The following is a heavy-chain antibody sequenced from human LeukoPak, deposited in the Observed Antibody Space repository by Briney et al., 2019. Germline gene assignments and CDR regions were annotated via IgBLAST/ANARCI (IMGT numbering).Heavy chain of an antibody. Sequence: SETLSLTCTVSGGSISSHYWSWIRQPPGKGLEWIGYIYYSGSTNYNPSLKSRVTISVDTSKNQFSLKLSSVTAADTAVYYCARDHRRRKSSDFWSGHEPTQGNYYMDVWGKGTTVTVSS. CDR2: IYYSGST. V-gene: IGHV4-59*11. CDR1: GGSISSHY. J-gene: IGHJ6*03. CDR3: ARDHRRRKSSDFWSGHEPTQGNYYMDV. D-gene: IGHD3-3*01.